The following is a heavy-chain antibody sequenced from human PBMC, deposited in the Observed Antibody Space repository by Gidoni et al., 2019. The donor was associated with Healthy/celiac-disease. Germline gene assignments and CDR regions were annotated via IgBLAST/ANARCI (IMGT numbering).Heavy chain of an antibody. CDR2: ISSSSSTI. Sequence: EVQLVESGGGLVQPGGSLRLSCAASGFTFSSYSMNWVRQAPGKGLEWVSYISSSSSTIYYADSVKGRFTISRDNAKNSQYLQMNSLRDEDTAVYYCARDRGDIVVVPAAFFDYWGQGTLVTVSS. CDR1: GFTFSSYS. J-gene: IGHJ4*02. D-gene: IGHD2-2*01. CDR3: ARDRGDIVVVPAAFFDY. V-gene: IGHV3-48*02.